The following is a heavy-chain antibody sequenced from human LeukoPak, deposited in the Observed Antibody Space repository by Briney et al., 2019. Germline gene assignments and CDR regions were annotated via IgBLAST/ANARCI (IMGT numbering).Heavy chain of an antibody. CDR2: MTPNSGNT. D-gene: IGHD4-11*01. CDR3: ARLHNYSDAFDI. CDR1: GYTFTSYD. V-gene: IGHV1-8*03. Sequence: ASVKVSCKASGYTFTSYDINWVRQATGQGLEWMGWMTPNSGNTGYAQKFQGRVTITRNTSISTAYMELSSLRSEDTAVYYCARLHNYSDAFDIWGQGTMVTVSS. J-gene: IGHJ3*02.